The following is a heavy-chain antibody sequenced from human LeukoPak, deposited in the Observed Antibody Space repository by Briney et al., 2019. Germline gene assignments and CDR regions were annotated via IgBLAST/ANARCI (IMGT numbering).Heavy chain of an antibody. CDR2: ISAYNGNT. CDR1: GYTFTSYG. J-gene: IGHJ4*02. D-gene: IGHD5-18*01. Sequence: ASVKVSCKASGYTFTSYGISWVRQAPGQGLEWMGWISAYNGNTNYAQKLQGRVTMTTDTSTSTAYMELRSLRSDDTAVYYCARERGGGYSYGSFDYWGQGTLVTVSS. CDR3: ARERGGGYSYGSFDY. V-gene: IGHV1-18*01.